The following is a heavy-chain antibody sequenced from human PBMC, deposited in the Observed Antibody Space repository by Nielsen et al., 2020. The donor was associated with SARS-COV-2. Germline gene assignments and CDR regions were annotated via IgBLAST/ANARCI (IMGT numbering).Heavy chain of an antibody. Sequence: GGSLRLSCAASGFTFSSYGMHWVRQAPGKGLEWVAVIWYDGSNKYYADSVKGRFTISRDNSKNTLYLQMNSLRAEDTAVYYCARMYSGYDSVGGDYYGMDVWGQGTTVTVSS. J-gene: IGHJ6*02. CDR1: GFTFSSYG. CDR2: IWYDGSNK. D-gene: IGHD5-12*01. CDR3: ARMYSGYDSVGGDYYGMDV. V-gene: IGHV3-33*01.